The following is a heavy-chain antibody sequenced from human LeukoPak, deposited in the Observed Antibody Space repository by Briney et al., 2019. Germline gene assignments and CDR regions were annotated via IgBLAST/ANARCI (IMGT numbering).Heavy chain of an antibody. J-gene: IGHJ4*02. CDR3: AVSDSK. D-gene: IGHD3-22*01. Sequence: GGSLILSCAASGFTFSSYDMNWVRQAPVRGLEWLAYISSSGSTIYYADSVKGRFTISRDNAKNSLYLQMNSLRDEDTAVYYCAVSDSKWGQGTLVTVSS. V-gene: IGHV3-48*02. CDR1: GFTFSSYD. CDR2: ISSSGSTI.